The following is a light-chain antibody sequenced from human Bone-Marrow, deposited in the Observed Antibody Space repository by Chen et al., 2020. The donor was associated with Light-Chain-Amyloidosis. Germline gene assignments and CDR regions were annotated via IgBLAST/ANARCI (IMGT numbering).Light chain of an antibody. V-gene: IGKV3-20*01. CDR2: GSS. J-gene: IGKJ4*01. Sequence: ELVWTQSPGTLSLSPGEGANLSCRASQTISSNYLTWYQQKFGQAPRLLIYGSSSRATGTPDRCTGSGSGTDFTLTINRLEPEDFAMSYCQQYGTTPLTFGGGTKVEIK. CDR1: QTISSNY. CDR3: QQYGTTPLT.